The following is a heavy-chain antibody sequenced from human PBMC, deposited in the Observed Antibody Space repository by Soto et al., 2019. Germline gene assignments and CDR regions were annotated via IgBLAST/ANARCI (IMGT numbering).Heavy chain of an antibody. CDR2: ISWNSGSI. V-gene: IGHV3-9*01. D-gene: IGHD5-12*01. CDR1: GFTFDDYA. CDR3: AKVASHYYYYYMDV. J-gene: IGHJ6*03. Sequence: GGSLRLSCAASGFTFDDYAMHWVRQAPGKGLEWVSGISWNSGSIGYADSVKGRFTISRDKAKNSLYLQMNSLGAEDTALYDCAKVASHYYYYYMDVWGKGTTVTVSS.